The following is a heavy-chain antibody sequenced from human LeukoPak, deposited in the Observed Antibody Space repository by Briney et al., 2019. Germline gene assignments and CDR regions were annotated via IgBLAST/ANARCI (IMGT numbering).Heavy chain of an antibody. D-gene: IGHD2-2*02. CDR3: ARDLCSSTSCYTDYYGMDV. CDR1: GFTFSSYS. V-gene: IGHV3-48*04. CDR2: ISSSGSTI. Sequence: PGGSLRLSCAASGFTFSSYSMNWVRQAPGKGLEWVSYISSSGSTIYYADSVKGRFTISKDNAKNSLYLQMNSLRAEDTAVYYCARDLCSSTSCYTDYYGMDVWGQGTTVTVSS. J-gene: IGHJ6*02.